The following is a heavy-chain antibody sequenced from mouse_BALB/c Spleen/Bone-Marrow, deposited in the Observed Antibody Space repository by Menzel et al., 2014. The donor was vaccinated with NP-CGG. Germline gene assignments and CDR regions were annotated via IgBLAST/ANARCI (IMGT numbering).Heavy chain of an antibody. D-gene: IGHD1-1*01. CDR3: ASYYYGSSELAY. J-gene: IGHJ3*01. CDR2: IDPANGNT. V-gene: IGHV14-3*02. Sequence: DVKLQESGAELVKPGASVKLSCTASGFNIKDTYMHWVKQRPEQGLEWIGRIDPANGNTKYDPKFQGKATITADTSSNPAYLQFSSLTSEDTAVYYCASYYYGSSELAYWGQGTLVP. CDR1: GFNIKDTY.